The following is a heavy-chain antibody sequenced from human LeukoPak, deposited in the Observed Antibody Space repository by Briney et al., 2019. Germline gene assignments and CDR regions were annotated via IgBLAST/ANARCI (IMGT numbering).Heavy chain of an antibody. Sequence: ASVKVSCKASGGTFSSYAISWVRQAPGQGLEWMGGIIPIFGTANYAQKFQGRVTITADESTSTDYLELSSLRSEDTAVYYCARDNSVRDEAWWLNPWGQGTLVTVSS. V-gene: IGHV1-69*13. D-gene: IGHD5-24*01. CDR2: IIPIFGTA. CDR1: GGTFSSYA. CDR3: ARDNSVRDEAWWLNP. J-gene: IGHJ5*02.